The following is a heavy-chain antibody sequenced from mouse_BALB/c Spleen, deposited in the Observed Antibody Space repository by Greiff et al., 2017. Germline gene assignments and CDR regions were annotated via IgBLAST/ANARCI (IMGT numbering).Heavy chain of an antibody. CDR3: ARLTTATYYAMDY. D-gene: IGHD1-2*01. CDR1: GFTFSSYG. CDR2: ISSGGSYT. Sequence: VQLKESGGDLVKPGGSLKLSCAASGFTFSSYGMSWVRQTPDKRLEWVATISSGGSYTYYPDSVKGRFTISRDNAKNTLYLQMSSLKSEDTAMYDCARLTTATYYAMDYWGQGTSVTVSS. V-gene: IGHV5-6*01. J-gene: IGHJ4*01.